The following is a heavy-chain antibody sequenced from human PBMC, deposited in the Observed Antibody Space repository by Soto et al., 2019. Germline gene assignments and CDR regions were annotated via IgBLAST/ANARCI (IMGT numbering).Heavy chain of an antibody. CDR2: LSATGDKT. J-gene: IGHJ4*02. CDR1: GFTFNIYG. CDR3: AKDLMGNFDS. Sequence: PGGSLRLSCEASGFTFNIYGMSWVRQAPGKGLEWVSALSATGDKTFYATSVKGRFTISRDNSKNKLYLQMNSLRAEDTALYYCAKDLMGNFDSWGQRTLVTVSS. V-gene: IGHV3-23*01. D-gene: IGHD1-26*01.